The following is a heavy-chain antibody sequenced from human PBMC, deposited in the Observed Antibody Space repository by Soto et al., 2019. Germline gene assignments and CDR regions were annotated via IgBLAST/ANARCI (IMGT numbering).Heavy chain of an antibody. V-gene: IGHV4-39*02. Sequence: SETLSLTCSASGGSITSSSHFWGWVRQPPGKGLEWIGTIYFTGNTYYTPSLKSRLTMSIGTSKNEFSLRLNSVTAADTAVYYCAKDPRPHYGDYGRTGNWFDPWGQGTLVTVSS. CDR3: AKDPRPHYGDYGRTGNWFDP. J-gene: IGHJ5*02. CDR2: IYFTGNT. CDR1: GGSITSSSHF. D-gene: IGHD4-17*01.